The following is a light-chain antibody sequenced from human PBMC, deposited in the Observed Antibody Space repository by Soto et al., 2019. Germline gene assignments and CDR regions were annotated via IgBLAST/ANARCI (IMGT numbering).Light chain of an antibody. Sequence: QSALTQPPSASGSTGQSVTISCTGTSSDVGGYNYVSWYQQHPGKVPKLMIYEVTKRPSGVPDRFSGSKSGNTASLTVSGLKAEDEADYYCSSYAGSNILVFGGGTKLTVL. CDR3: SSYAGSNILV. CDR2: EVT. CDR1: SSDVGGYNY. J-gene: IGLJ3*02. V-gene: IGLV2-8*01.